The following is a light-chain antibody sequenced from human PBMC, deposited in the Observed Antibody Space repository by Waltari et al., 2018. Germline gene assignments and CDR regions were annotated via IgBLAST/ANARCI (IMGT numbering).Light chain of an antibody. J-gene: IGKJ2*03. V-gene: IGKV1-6*01. CDR3: QHYYDNPPYS. CDR1: QNIYSN. CDR2: AAS. Sequence: IQMTKSPSALSASVGDRVTISCRASQNIYSNLAWYQQKPGKAPKLLIYAASSLQSGIPSRFSGSGSGTDFTLTISSLQPEDSAAYYCQHYYDNPPYSFGQGTKVEIK.